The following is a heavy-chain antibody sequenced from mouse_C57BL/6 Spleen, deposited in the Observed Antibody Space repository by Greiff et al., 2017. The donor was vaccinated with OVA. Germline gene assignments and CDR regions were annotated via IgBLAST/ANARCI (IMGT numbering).Heavy chain of an antibody. CDR3: ARRNYGSSYIYFDY. Sequence: QVQLQQPGAELVKPGASVKLSCKASGYTFTSYWMHWVKQRPGRGIELIGRSDPKSGVGTYNKKFRSKSTLTVDKPSSTAYMQLSSLTSEDSAVYYCARRNYGSSYIYFDYWGQGTTLTVSS. D-gene: IGHD1-1*01. J-gene: IGHJ2*01. CDR2: SDPKSGVG. CDR1: GYTFTSYW. V-gene: IGHV1-72*01.